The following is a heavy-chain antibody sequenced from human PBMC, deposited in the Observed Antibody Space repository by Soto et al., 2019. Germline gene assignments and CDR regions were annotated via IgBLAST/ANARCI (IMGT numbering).Heavy chain of an antibody. CDR2: IYHSGST. CDR1: GGSISSSNW. V-gene: IGHV4-4*02. J-gene: IGHJ6*02. D-gene: IGHD2-2*01. CDR3: ARRPYCSSTSCYDYYYYGMDV. Sequence: SETLSLTCAVSGGSISSSNWWSWVRQPPGKGLEWIGEIYHSGSTNYNPSLKSRVTISVDKSKNQFPLKLSSVTAADTAVYYCARRPYCSSTSCYDYYYYGMDVWGQGTTVTVSS.